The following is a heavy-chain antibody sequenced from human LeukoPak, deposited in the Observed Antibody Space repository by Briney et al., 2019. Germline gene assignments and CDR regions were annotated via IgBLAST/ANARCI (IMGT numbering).Heavy chain of an antibody. CDR2: IYYSGST. J-gene: IGHJ6*03. V-gene: IGHV4-59*11. D-gene: IGHD2-15*01. CDR3: ARLGCSGGSCYSYYYYYYMDV. Sequence: PSETLSLTCTVSGGSISSHYWSWIRQPPGKGLEWIGCIYYSGSTNYNPSLKSRVTISVDTSKNQFSLKLSSVTAADTAVYYCARLGCSGGSCYSYYYYYYMDVWGKGTTVTVSS. CDR1: GGSISSHY.